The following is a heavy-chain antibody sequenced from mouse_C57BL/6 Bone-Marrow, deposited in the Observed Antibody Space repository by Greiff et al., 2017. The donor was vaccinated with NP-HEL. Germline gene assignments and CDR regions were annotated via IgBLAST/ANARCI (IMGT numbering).Heavy chain of an antibody. Sequence: EVKLMESGEGLVKPGGSLKLSCAASGFTFSSYAMSWVRQTPEKRLEWVAYISSGGDYISYAATVKGRFTISRDNARNTLYLQMSSLKSEDTAMYYCTRDRGGYDGFAYWGQGTLVTVSA. J-gene: IGHJ3*01. CDR1: GFTFSSYA. V-gene: IGHV5-9-1*02. D-gene: IGHD2-2*01. CDR2: ISSGGDYI. CDR3: TRDRGGYDGFAY.